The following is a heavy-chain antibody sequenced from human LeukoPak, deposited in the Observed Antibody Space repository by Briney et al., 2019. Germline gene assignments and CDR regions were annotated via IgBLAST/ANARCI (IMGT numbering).Heavy chain of an antibody. V-gene: IGHV1-8*02. CDR1: GYTFTSYY. Sequence: ASVKVSCKASGYTFTSYYMHWVRQAPGQGLEWMAYKNANSGNTGSAQKFQGRVTLTMNTSIRTAYMELSSLRSEDTAVYYCVREGFDYWGQGTLVTVSS. J-gene: IGHJ4*02. CDR3: VREGFDY. CDR2: KNANSGNT.